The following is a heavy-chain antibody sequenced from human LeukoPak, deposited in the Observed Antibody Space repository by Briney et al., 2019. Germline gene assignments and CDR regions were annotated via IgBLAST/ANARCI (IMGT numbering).Heavy chain of an antibody. D-gene: IGHD3-22*01. CDR1: GFTFSSYA. V-gene: IGHV3-23*01. Sequence: GGSLRLSCAASGFTFSSYAMSRVRQAPGKGLEWVSAMSGSGGSAYYADSVKGRFTISRDNSKYTLYLQMNSLRAEDTAIYYCAKHSHDGSAAYYEVQLDYWGQGTLVTVSS. CDR3: AKHSHDGSAAYYEVQLDY. CDR2: MSGSGGSA. J-gene: IGHJ4*02.